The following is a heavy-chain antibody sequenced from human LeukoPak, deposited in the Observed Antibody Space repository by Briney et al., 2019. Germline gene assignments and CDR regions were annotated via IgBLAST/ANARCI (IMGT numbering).Heavy chain of an antibody. CDR2: MNPHNGGT. J-gene: IGHJ6*02. Sequence: ASVKVSCKASGYTFTSYYIHWVRQAPGQGLAWMGWMNPHNGGTNYAQNFRARVTMTTDTSINTAYLELTGLTSDDTALYYCARAQRTVSGLDVWGQGTTVTVSS. CDR1: GYTFTSYY. D-gene: IGHD2-2*01. CDR3: ARAQRTVSGLDV. V-gene: IGHV1-2*02.